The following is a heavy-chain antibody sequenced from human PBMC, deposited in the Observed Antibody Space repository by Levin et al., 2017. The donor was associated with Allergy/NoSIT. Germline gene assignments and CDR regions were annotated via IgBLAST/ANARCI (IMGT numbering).Heavy chain of an antibody. CDR3: ARHRGGVAVAGTFDY. D-gene: IGHD6-19*01. J-gene: IGHJ4*02. V-gene: IGHV5-51*01. CDR2: IYPGDSDT. Sequence: EASVKVSCKGSGYSFTSYWIGWVRQMPGKGLEWMGIIYPGDSDTRYSPSFQGQVTISADKSISTAYLQWSSLKASDTAMYYCARHRGGVAVAGTFDYWGQGTLVTVSS. CDR1: GYSFTSYW.